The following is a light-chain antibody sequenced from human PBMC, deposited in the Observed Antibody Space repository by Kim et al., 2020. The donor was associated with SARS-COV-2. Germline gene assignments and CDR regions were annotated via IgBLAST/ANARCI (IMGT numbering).Light chain of an antibody. Sequence: EIVLTQSPATLSLSPGERATLSCRASQSVSSYLAWYQQKPGQAPRLLIYDASNRATGIPARFSGSGSGTDFTLTISSLEPEDFAVYYCQQRSNWPRGGTSGGGTKLEIK. CDR1: QSVSSY. V-gene: IGKV3-11*01. CDR2: DAS. CDR3: QQRSNWPRGGT. J-gene: IGKJ4*01.